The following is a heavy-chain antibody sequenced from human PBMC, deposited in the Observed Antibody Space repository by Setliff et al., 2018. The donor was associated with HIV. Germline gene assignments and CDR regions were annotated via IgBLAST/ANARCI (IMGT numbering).Heavy chain of an antibody. V-gene: IGHV4-34*01. CDR2: INHSGST. Sequence: PSETLSLTCAVSGGSFSVYYWSWIRQPPGKGLEWIGEINHSGSTNYNPSLKSRITISVDTSKDQFSLKLSSVTAADTAVYYCARGARLLTAYIDRWDYYYMRVWGKGTTVTVSS. CDR1: GGSFSVYY. D-gene: IGHD3-9*01. CDR3: ARGARLLTAYIDRWDYYYMRV. J-gene: IGHJ6*03.